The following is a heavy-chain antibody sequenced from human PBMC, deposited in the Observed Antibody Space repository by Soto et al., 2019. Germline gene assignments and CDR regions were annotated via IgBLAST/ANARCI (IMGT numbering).Heavy chain of an antibody. J-gene: IGHJ5*02. CDR1: GDSVSSRNCH. V-gene: IGHV4-61*01. CDR2: IYYSGST. CDR3: ARGVYYGVNWFDP. Sequence: SETLSLTCTVSGDSVSSRNCHWSWIRLPPGKGLEWIGYIYYSGSTNYNPSLKRRVTISVDTSKSQFSLKLSSVTAADTAVYYCARGVYYGVNWFDPWGQGTLVTVSS. D-gene: IGHD4-17*01.